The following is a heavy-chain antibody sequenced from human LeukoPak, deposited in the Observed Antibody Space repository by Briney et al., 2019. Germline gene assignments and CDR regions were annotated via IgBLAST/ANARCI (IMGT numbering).Heavy chain of an antibody. D-gene: IGHD3-10*01. CDR1: GGTFSSYA. J-gene: IGHJ4*02. CDR3: AAMVRGVNPFDY. Sequence: GASVKVSCKASGGTFSSYAISWVRQAPGQGLEWMGGIIPIFGTANYALKFQGRVTITADKSTSTAYMELSSLRSEDTAVYYCAAMVRGVNPFDYWGQGTLVTVSS. CDR2: IIPIFGTA. V-gene: IGHV1-69*06.